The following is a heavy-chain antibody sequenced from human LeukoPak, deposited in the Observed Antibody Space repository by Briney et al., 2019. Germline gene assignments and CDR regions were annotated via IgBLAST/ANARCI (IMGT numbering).Heavy chain of an antibody. D-gene: IGHD6-19*01. J-gene: IGHJ4*02. CDR3: AKAHTTGWYYFDY. Sequence: GGSLRLSCAASGFTFRSYWMHWVRQAPGKGLEWVAVISSDGSNKYFADSVKGRFTISRDNSKTTLYLQMNSLRVEDTAVYYCAKAHTTGWYYFDYWGQGTLVTVSS. V-gene: IGHV3-30*18. CDR1: GFTFRSYW. CDR2: ISSDGSNK.